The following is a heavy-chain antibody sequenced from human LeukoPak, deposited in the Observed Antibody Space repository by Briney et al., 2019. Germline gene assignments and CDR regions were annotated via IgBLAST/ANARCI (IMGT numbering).Heavy chain of an antibody. CDR3: ARDPSGYFDY. V-gene: IGHV4-30-2*01. D-gene: IGHD6-19*01. CDR1: GGSISSGGYY. CDR2: IYHSGST. Sequence: SETLSLTCTVSGGSISSGGYYWSWIRQPPGKGLEWIGYIYHSGSTYYNPSLKSRVTISVDRSKNQFSLKLSSVTAADAAVYYCARDPSGYFDYWGQGTLVTVSS. J-gene: IGHJ4*02.